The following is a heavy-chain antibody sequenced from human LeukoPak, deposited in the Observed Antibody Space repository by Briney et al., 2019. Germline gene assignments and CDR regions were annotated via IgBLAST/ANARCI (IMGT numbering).Heavy chain of an antibody. CDR3: ARVRSGSYYRVRVYYFDY. Sequence: SETLSLTCTVSGGSISSYYWSWIRQPPGKGLEWIGYIYYSGSTNYNPSLKSRVTISVDTSKNQFPLKLSSVTAADTAVYYCARVRSGSYYRVRVYYFDYWGQGTLVTVSS. CDR2: IYYSGST. V-gene: IGHV4-59*01. D-gene: IGHD1-26*01. CDR1: GGSISSYY. J-gene: IGHJ4*02.